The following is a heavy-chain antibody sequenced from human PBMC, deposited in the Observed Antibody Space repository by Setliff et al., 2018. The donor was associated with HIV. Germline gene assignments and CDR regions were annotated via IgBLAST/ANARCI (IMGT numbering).Heavy chain of an antibody. CDR3: ARTRDKYYDILTPAYYIDY. CDR2: VIQSGAT. Sequence: PSETLSLTCAVYGASFNAYFWTWIRQPPGKGLEWIGEVIQSGATNYNPSLKSRRTMSVDTSKNQFSLKLTSVTAADTAVYYCARTRDKYYDILTPAYYIDYWGHGTLVTVSS. J-gene: IGHJ4*01. D-gene: IGHD3-9*01. CDR1: GASFNAYF. V-gene: IGHV4-34*12.